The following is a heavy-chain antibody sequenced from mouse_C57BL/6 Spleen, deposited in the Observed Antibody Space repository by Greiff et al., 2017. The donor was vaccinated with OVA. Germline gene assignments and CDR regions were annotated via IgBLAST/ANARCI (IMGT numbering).Heavy chain of an antibody. CDR1: GYTFTSYW. CDR2: IHPNSGST. J-gene: IGHJ2*01. CDR3: ARPITTVVPFDY. D-gene: IGHD1-1*01. V-gene: IGHV1-64*01. Sequence: QVQLQQPGAELVKPGASVKLSCKASGYTFTSYWMHWVKQRPGQGLEWIGMIHPNSGSTNYNEKFKSKATLTVDKSSSTAYMQLSSLTSEDSAVYYCARPITTVVPFDYWGQGTTLTVSS.